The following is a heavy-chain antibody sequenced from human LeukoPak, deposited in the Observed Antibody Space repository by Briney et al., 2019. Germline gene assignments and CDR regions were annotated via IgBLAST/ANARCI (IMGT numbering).Heavy chain of an antibody. D-gene: IGHD6-13*01. CDR1: GYSFTRYG. CDR3: ARRHSSSWYNGDY. V-gene: IGHV1-18*01. Sequence: GASVKVSCKASGYSFTRYGITWVRQAPGQGLEWMGWIDAHNGNTNYARKFQDRVTMTTDTSTTTAYMELRSLRPDDTAVYYCARRHSSSWYNGDYWGQGTLVTVSS. CDR2: IDAHNGNT. J-gene: IGHJ4*02.